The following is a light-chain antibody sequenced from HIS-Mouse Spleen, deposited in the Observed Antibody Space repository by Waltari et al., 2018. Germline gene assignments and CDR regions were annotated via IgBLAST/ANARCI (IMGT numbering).Light chain of an antibody. J-gene: IGKJ2*01. Sequence: DIVMTQSPLSLPVTPGEPASISCRSSQSLLHSNGYNYLDWYLQKPGQSPQLLIYLGSNRASGVPDRFSGSGSGTDVTLKISRVEAEDVGVSYCMQALQTPWTFGQGTKLEIK. V-gene: IGKV2-28*01. CDR2: LGS. CDR1: QSLLHSNGYNY. CDR3: MQALQTPWT.